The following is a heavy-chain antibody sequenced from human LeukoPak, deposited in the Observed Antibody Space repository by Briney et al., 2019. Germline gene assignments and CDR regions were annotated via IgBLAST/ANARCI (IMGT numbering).Heavy chain of an antibody. CDR3: ARAGRYYDSSGYYYPAFDY. D-gene: IGHD3-22*01. V-gene: IGHV4-59*01. Sequence: SETLSLTCTVSGGSISSYYWSWIRQPPGKGLEWIGYIYYSGSTNYNPSLKSRVTISVDTSKNQFSLKLSSVTAADMAVYYCARAGRYYDSSGYYYPAFDYWGQGTLVTVSS. CDR1: GGSISSYY. CDR2: IYYSGST. J-gene: IGHJ4*02.